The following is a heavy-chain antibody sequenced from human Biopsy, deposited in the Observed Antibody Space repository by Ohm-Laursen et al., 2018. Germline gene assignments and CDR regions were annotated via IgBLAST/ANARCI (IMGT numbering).Heavy chain of an antibody. J-gene: IGHJ6*02. CDR3: VRGVDYYDPYHYYALDV. Sequence: SQTLSLTCIVSGDSISSDYYWTWIRQVPGEGLEWIAYMHHSGPTYTYYNPSLKSRVAISVEVSKNQFSLKVSSVTAADTAVYYCVRGVDYYDPYHYYALDVWGQGTTVTVSS. CDR2: MHHSGPT. D-gene: IGHD3-22*01. CDR1: GDSISSDYY. V-gene: IGHV4-31*03.